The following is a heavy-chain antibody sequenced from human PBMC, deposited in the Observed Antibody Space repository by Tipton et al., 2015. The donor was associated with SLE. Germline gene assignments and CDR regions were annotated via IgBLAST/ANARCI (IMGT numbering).Heavy chain of an antibody. Sequence: TLSLTCTVSGGSISSSSYYWGWIRQPPGKGLEWIGSIYYSGSTYYNPSLKSRVTISVDTSKNQFSLKLSSVTAAVTAVYYCARGHYYDSSGYRYWVQVTLVTVSS. D-gene: IGHD3-22*01. CDR1: GGSISSSSYY. V-gene: IGHV4-39*07. CDR2: IYYSGST. J-gene: IGHJ4*02. CDR3: ARGHYYDSSGYRY.